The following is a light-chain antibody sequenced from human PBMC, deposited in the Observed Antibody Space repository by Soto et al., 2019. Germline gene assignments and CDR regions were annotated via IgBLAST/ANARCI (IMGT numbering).Light chain of an antibody. CDR2: NNN. Sequence: QSVLTQPPSASGTPGQRITISCSGGSSNMGSNTVNWFQQLPGTAPKLLIYNNNQRPSGVPDRFSGSKSGTSASLAISGLQSEDEADYYCAAWDERLDAVVFGGGTKLTVL. CDR1: SSNMGSNT. J-gene: IGLJ2*01. CDR3: AAWDERLDAVV. V-gene: IGLV1-44*01.